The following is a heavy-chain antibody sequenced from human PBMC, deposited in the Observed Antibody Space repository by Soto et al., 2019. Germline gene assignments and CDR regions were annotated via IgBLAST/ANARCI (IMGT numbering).Heavy chain of an antibody. CDR3: ARGAGWNYNYYGMDV. J-gene: IGHJ6*02. D-gene: IGHD1-7*01. CDR1: GGSISSGDYY. Sequence: QVQLQESGPGLVKPSQTLSLTCTVSGGSISSGDYYWSWIRQPPGKGLEWIGYIYYSGSTYYNPSLKSRVTLPVATSTNQCSLKLSSVTAADTALYYCARGAGWNYNYYGMDVWGQGTTVTVSS. CDR2: IYYSGST. V-gene: IGHV4-30-4*01.